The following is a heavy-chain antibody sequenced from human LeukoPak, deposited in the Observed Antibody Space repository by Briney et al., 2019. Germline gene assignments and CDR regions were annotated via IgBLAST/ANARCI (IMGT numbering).Heavy chain of an antibody. CDR2: ISGNGGNT. Sequence: PGGSLRLSCAASGFTFSSYGMSWVRQAPGKGLEWASAISGNGGNTYYADSVKGRFTISRDNSKNTSYLQMNSLRAEDTAVYYCAKDLSPGHYWGQGTLVTVSS. J-gene: IGHJ4*02. V-gene: IGHV3-23*01. CDR3: AKDLSPGHY. D-gene: IGHD2/OR15-2a*01. CDR1: GFTFSSYG.